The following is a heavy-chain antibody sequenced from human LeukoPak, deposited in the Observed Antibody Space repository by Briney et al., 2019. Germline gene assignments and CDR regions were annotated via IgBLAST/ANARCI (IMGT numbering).Heavy chain of an antibody. Sequence: PGRSLRLSCAASGFTFSSYAMHWVRQAPGKGLEWVAVISYDGSNKYYADSVKGRFTISRDNSKNTLYLQMNSLRAEDTAMYYCAESTTMTTGMIFDYWGQGTLVTVSS. CDR1: GFTFSSYA. D-gene: IGHD4-17*01. J-gene: IGHJ4*02. CDR3: AESTTMTTGMIFDY. CDR2: ISYDGSNK. V-gene: IGHV3-30-3*01.